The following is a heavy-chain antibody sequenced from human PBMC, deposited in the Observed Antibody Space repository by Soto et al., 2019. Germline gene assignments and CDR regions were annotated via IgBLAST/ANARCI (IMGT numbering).Heavy chain of an antibody. Sequence: PGGSLRLSCAASGFTFSSYAMHWVRQAPGKGLEWVAVISYDGSNKYYADSVKGRFTISRDNSKNTLYLQMNSLRAEDTAVYYCARAVAVFERYGMDVWGQGTTVTVSS. CDR1: GFTFSSYA. J-gene: IGHJ6*02. CDR3: ARAVAVFERYGMDV. CDR2: ISYDGSNK. D-gene: IGHD1-1*01. V-gene: IGHV3-30-3*01.